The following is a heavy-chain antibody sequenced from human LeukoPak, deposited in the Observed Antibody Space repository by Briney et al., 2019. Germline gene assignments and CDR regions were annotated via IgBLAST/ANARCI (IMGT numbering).Heavy chain of an antibody. CDR2: IYSGGST. D-gene: IGHD3-9*01. J-gene: IGHJ4*02. Sequence: TGGSLRLSCAASGFTVSSNYMSWVRQAPGKGLEWVSVIYSGGSTYYADSVKGRFTISRDNSKNTLYLQMNSLRAEDTAVYYCARVFDDILTGYYFDYWGQGTLVTVSS. CDR3: ARVFDDILTGYYFDY. CDR1: GFTVSSNY. V-gene: IGHV3-53*01.